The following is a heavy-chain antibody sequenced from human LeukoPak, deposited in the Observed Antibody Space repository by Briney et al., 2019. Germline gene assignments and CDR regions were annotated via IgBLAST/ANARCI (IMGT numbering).Heavy chain of an antibody. D-gene: IGHD2-2*01. CDR3: ARGVPAATIYYYYYYMDV. Sequence: SETLSLTCTVSGGSISSYYWSWIRQPPGKGLEWIGYIYYSGSTNYNPSLKSRVTISVDTSKNQFSLKLSSVTAADTAVYYCARGVPAATIYYYYYYMDVWGKGTTVTVSS. V-gene: IGHV4-59*12. CDR2: IYYSGST. CDR1: GGSISSYY. J-gene: IGHJ6*03.